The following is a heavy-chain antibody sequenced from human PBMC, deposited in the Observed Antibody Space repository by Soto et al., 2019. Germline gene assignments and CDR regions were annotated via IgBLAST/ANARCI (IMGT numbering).Heavy chain of an antibody. V-gene: IGHV4-39*07. J-gene: IGHJ3*02. CDR1: DGSISSRSYC. Sequence: SETLSLTCTVSDGSISSRSYCWVWIRQPPGKGLEWIGSIYYSGSTNYNPSLKSRVTISVDTSKNQFSLKLSSVTAADTAVYYCAKMGMWGAFDIWGQGTMVTVSS. CDR2: IYYSGST. D-gene: IGHD7-27*01. CDR3: AKMGMWGAFDI.